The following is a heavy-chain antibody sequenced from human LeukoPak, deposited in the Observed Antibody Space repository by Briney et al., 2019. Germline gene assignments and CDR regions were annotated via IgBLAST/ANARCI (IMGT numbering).Heavy chain of an antibody. D-gene: IGHD3-10*01. J-gene: IGHJ6*02. V-gene: IGHV1-18*01. CDR1: GYTFTSYG. CDR2: ISAYNGNT. CDR3: ARVGLLWFGELLLEFRPWPVYYYGMDV. Sequence: ASVKVSCKASGYTFTSYGISWARQAPGQGLEWMGWISAYNGNTNYAQKLQGRVTMTTDTSTSTAYMELRSLRSDDTAVYYCARVGLLWFGELLLEFRPWPVYYYGMDVWGQGTTVTVSS.